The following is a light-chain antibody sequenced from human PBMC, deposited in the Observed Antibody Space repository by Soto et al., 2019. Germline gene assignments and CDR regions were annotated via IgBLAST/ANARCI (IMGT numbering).Light chain of an antibody. CDR2: DNS. J-gene: IGLJ2*01. V-gene: IGLV1-51*01. CDR3: GTCDSSLSAGV. Sequence: QSVLTQPPSVSGAPGQKVTISCSGSSTNIGNNYVSWYQHLPGTAPKLLIYDNSERPSGIPDRFSGSKSGTSATLGITGLQTGDEADYYCGTCDSSLSAGVFGGGTQLTVL. CDR1: STNIGNNY.